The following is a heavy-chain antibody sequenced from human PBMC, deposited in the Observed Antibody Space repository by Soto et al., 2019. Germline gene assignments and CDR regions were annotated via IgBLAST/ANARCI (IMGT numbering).Heavy chain of an antibody. CDR1: GGSFSGYY. D-gene: IGHD2-15*01. Sequence: PSETLSLTCAVYGGSFSGYYWSWIRQPPGKGLEWIGEINHSGSTNYNPSLKSLVTISVDTSKNQFSLKLSSVTAADTAVYYCATCNYCSGGSCSNWFDPWGQGTLVTVPS. J-gene: IGHJ5*02. CDR3: ATCNYCSGGSCSNWFDP. CDR2: INHSGST. V-gene: IGHV4-34*01.